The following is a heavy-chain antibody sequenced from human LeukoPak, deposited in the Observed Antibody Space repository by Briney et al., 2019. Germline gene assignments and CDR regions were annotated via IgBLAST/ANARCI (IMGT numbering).Heavy chain of an antibody. Sequence: GGSLCLSCAASGFSFSNDWMYWVRQLPAKGVVYVSRINGDGAATGYAESVKGRFSISRDNAKNTLYLQMNTVRVAYTTVYDCASEHSGGWCKDYWRQGTLVTVPS. D-gene: IGHD6-19*01. V-gene: IGHV3-74*01. CDR1: GFSFSNDW. CDR2: INGDGAAT. CDR3: ASEHSGGWCKDY. J-gene: IGHJ4*02.